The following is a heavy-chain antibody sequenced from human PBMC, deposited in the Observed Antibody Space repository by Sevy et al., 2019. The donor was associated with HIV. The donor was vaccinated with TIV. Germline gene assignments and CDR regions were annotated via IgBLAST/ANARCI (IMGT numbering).Heavy chain of an antibody. Sequence: GGSLRLSCAASGFTFDDYNMHWVRQAPGKGLEWVSLVTWDGSNTYYAHSVKGRFTISRDNSKNSLYLQMNSRRTEDTALYYCAKGVAVADHYLGHWGQGTLVTVSS. V-gene: IGHV3-43*01. CDR2: VTWDGSNT. J-gene: IGHJ4*02. D-gene: IGHD6-19*01. CDR1: GFTFDDYN. CDR3: AKGVAVADHYLGH.